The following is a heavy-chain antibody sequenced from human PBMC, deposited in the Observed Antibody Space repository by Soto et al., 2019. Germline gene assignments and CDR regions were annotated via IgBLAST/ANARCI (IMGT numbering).Heavy chain of an antibody. CDR1: GGSISSSSYY. J-gene: IGHJ4*02. D-gene: IGHD2-15*01. CDR3: ARLPGYCSGDRSRIDH. Sequence: QLQLQESGPGLVKPSETLSLTCTVSGGSISSSSYYWGWIRQPPGKGLEWIGSIYYSGSTYYNLYTQSRLTLSXXTXNXXFSLRLSCVTAADTAGYFCARLPGYCSGDRSRIDHRGQGTLVTVSS. CDR2: IYYSGST. V-gene: IGHV4-39*01.